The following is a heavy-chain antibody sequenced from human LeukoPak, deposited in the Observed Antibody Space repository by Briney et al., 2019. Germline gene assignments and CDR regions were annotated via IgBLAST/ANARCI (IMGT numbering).Heavy chain of an antibody. D-gene: IGHD5-18*01. CDR3: AAMVTYP. CDR2: ISGSGGST. Sequence: VGSLRLSCAASGFTFSGYAISWVRQAPGNGLEWVSGISGSGGSTYYAESVKGRFTISRDNSKNTLYLQMNSLRAEDTAVYYCAAMVTYPWGQGTLVTVSS. CDR1: GFTFSGYA. V-gene: IGHV3-23*01. J-gene: IGHJ4*02.